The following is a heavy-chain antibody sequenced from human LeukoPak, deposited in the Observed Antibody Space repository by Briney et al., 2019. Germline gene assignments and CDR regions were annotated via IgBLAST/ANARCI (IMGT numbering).Heavy chain of an antibody. J-gene: IGHJ5*01. CDR2: MNPNSGNT. Sequence: ASVKVFCKASGYTFTSYDINWVRQATGQGLEWMGWMNPNSGNTGYAQRFQGRVTMTRNTSISTAYMELSSLRSEDTAVYYCARGRYCSGGSCSNWFDSWGQGTLVTVSS. CDR1: GYTFTSYD. D-gene: IGHD2-15*01. CDR3: ARGRYCSGGSCSNWFDS. V-gene: IGHV1-8*01.